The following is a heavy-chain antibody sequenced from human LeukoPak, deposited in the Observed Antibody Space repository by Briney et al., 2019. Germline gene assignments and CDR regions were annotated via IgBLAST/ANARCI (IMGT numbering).Heavy chain of an antibody. CDR3: ARVRRLIGYCSSTSCYAPYYYYYMDV. V-gene: IGHV4-34*01. J-gene: IGHJ6*03. Sequence: SETLSLTCAVYGGSFSGYYWSWIRQPPGKGLEWIGEINHSGSTNYNPSLKSRVTISVDTSKNQFSLKLSSVTAADTAVYYCARVRRLIGYCSSTSCYAPYYYYYMDVWGKGTTVTASS. D-gene: IGHD2-2*01. CDR2: INHSGST. CDR1: GGSFSGYY.